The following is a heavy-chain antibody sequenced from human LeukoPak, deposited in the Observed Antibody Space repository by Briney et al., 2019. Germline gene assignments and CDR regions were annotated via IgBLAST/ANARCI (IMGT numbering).Heavy chain of an antibody. D-gene: IGHD2-2*01. CDR2: ISYEGSNE. CDR3: AKDMDCSSINCHSTNYFDY. Sequence: GRALRLSCVACGFTLNNYGMHWVRQAPGKGLEGVAVISYEGSNEYYVDSVKGRFTISRENSENTLYLQMNSLGAEDTAVYYCAKDMDCSSINCHSTNYFDYWGQGTPVTVSS. V-gene: IGHV3-30*18. J-gene: IGHJ4*02. CDR1: GFTLNNYG.